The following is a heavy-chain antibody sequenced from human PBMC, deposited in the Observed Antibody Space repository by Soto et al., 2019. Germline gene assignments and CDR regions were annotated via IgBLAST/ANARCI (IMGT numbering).Heavy chain of an antibody. Sequence: QVLLVQSGAEVKKPRASVRVSCKASGYTFSSHDINWVRQATGQGLEWMGWMNPNSGNTGYAQRFQGRVTMTRNTSINTAYMELSSLRSEDTAVYYCAREVAASDYWGQGTLVTVSS. D-gene: IGHD6-19*01. CDR1: GYTFSSHD. CDR3: AREVAASDY. J-gene: IGHJ4*02. CDR2: MNPNSGNT. V-gene: IGHV1-8*01.